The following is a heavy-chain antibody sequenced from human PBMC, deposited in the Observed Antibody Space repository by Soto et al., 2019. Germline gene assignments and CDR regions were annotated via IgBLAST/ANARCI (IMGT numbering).Heavy chain of an antibody. D-gene: IGHD6-25*01. Sequence: QVQLVQSGSEVKKPGASVNVSCKAFGYTFTSYGFSWVRQVPGQGLEWLGWISAFNGDTQYAQTMKGRPTVTTETSTTSVHMELRRLTPADTAVYYCTREAGWQRMVPYDWGQGTLVTVS. CDR3: TREAGWQRMVPYD. CDR2: ISAFNGDT. J-gene: IGHJ4*02. CDR1: GYTFTSYG. V-gene: IGHV1-18*04.